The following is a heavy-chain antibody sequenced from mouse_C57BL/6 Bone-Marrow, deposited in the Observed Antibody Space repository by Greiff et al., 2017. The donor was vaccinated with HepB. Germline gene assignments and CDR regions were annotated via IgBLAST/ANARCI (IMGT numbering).Heavy chain of an antibody. D-gene: IGHD1-1*01. CDR3: AREGTYTTVVVFDY. CDR2: IYPGDGDT. CDR1: GYAFSSSW. Sequence: QVQLQQSGPELVKPGASVKISCKASGYAFSSSWMNWVKQRPGKGLEWIGRIYPGDGDTNYNGKFKGKATLTADKSSSTAYMQLSSLTSEDSAVYFCAREGTYTTVVVFDYWGQGTTLTVSS. J-gene: IGHJ2*01. V-gene: IGHV1-82*01.